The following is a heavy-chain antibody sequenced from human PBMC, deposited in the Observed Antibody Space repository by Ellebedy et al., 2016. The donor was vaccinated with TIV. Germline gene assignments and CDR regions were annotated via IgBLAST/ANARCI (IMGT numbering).Heavy chain of an antibody. CDR3: VKSPRGNNIDAFDV. J-gene: IGHJ3*01. D-gene: IGHD3-16*01. CDR1: GFSFSAYA. Sequence: GESLKISCAASGFSFSAYAMSWVRQAPGKGLEWVSTLTASGGRTFYADSVKGRFTISRDNSKNTLYLQMDSLRAEDTAVYNCVKSPRGNNIDAFDVWGQGTMVTVSS. V-gene: IGHV3-23*01. CDR2: LTASGGRT.